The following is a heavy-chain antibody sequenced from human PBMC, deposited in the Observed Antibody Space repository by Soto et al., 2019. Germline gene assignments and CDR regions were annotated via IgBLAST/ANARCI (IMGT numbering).Heavy chain of an antibody. V-gene: IGHV4-39*01. CDR1: GGSISSSSYY. Sequence: SETLSLTCTVSGGSISSSSYYWGWIRQPPGKGLEWIGSIYYSGSTYYNPSLKSRVTISVDTSKNQFSLKLSSVTAADTAVYYCSGLLYSSGWYYWGQGTLVTVSS. CDR2: IYYSGST. J-gene: IGHJ4*02. CDR3: SGLLYSSGWYY. D-gene: IGHD6-19*01.